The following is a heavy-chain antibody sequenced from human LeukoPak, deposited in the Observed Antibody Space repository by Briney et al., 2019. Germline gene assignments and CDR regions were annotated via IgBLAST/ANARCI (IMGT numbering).Heavy chain of an antibody. CDR1: GGSFNSYY. J-gene: IGHJ4*02. CDR3: ARGGSRQISSSDFDY. Sequence: SETLSLTCTVSGGSFNSYYWNWIRQPPGKGLEWIGCIYYTGSTNYNPSLKSRVTISVDTSKNQFSLKLSSVTAADTAVYYCARGGSRQISSSDFDYWGQGTLVTVSS. CDR2: IYYTGST. V-gene: IGHV4-59*01. D-gene: IGHD6-6*01.